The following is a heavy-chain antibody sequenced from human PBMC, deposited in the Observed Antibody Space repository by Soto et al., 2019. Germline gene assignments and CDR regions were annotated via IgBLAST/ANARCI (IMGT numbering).Heavy chain of an antibody. J-gene: IGHJ5*02. CDR3: ARDQTRYYDFWSGQTWFDP. V-gene: IGHV1-2*04. Sequence: QVQLVQSGAEVKKPGASVKVSCKASGYTFTGYYMHWVRQAPGQGLEWMGWINPNSGGTNYAQKFQGWVTRTRDTSISTAYMELSRLRSDDTAVYYCARDQTRYYDFWSGQTWFDPWGQGTLVTVSS. CDR1: GYTFTGYY. CDR2: INPNSGGT. D-gene: IGHD3-3*01.